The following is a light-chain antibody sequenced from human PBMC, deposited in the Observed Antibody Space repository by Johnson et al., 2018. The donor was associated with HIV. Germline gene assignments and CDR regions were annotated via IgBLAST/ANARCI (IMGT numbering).Light chain of an antibody. J-gene: IGLJ1*01. Sequence: QSVLTQPPSVSAAPGQKVTISCSGSSSNIGNNYVSWYQQLPGTAPKLLIYDNNQRPSGIPDRFSGSKSGTSDTLGITGLQTGDEADYYCGTWDSSLSAEAVFGSGTKVTVL. CDR2: DNN. CDR3: GTWDSSLSAEAV. CDR1: SSNIGNNY. V-gene: IGLV1-51*01.